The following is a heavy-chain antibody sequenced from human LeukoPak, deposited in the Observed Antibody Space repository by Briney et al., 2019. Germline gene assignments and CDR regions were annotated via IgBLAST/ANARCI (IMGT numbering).Heavy chain of an antibody. CDR3: ARVPGYCSNGSCWEWFDP. Sequence: SETLSLTCTVSGGSISSSSYYWGWIRQPPGKGLEWIGSIYYSGSTYYNPSLKSRVTISVGTSKNQFSLKLSSVTAADTAVYYCARVPGYCSNGSCWEWFDPWGQGTPVTVSS. V-gene: IGHV4-39*07. J-gene: IGHJ5*02. CDR2: IYYSGST. D-gene: IGHD2-15*01. CDR1: GGSISSSSYY.